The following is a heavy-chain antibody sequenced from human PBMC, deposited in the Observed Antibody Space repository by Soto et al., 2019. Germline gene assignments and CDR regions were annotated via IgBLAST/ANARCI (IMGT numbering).Heavy chain of an antibody. CDR2: IKPYNANT. V-gene: IGHV1-18*04. CDR3: ARDRVAGIWGDAFDI. J-gene: IGHJ3*02. CDR1: VYTFTNHG. D-gene: IGHD3-16*01. Sequence: QVQLVQSGTEVKKPGASVKVSCKTSVYTFTNHGITWGRQAPGQGLEWMGWIKPYNANTNYAQKRQGRVSMTTDTSTTTAYMDLRSLTSDDTAVDYCARDRVAGIWGDAFDIWGQGTVVTVSS.